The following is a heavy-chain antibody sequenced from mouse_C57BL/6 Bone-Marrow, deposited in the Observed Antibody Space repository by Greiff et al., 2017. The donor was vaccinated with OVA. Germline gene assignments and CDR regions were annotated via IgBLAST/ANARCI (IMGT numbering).Heavy chain of an antibody. D-gene: IGHD2-1*01. CDR1: GYTFTSYG. Sequence: VQLQQSGAELVRPGSSVKMSCKTSGYTFTSYGINWVKQRPGQGLEWIGYIYLGNGYTEYNEKFKGKATLTSDTSSSTAYMQLSSLTPEDSAIYFCARSLLWYPYWYFDVWGTGTTVTVSS. V-gene: IGHV1-58*01. CDR2: IYLGNGYT. J-gene: IGHJ1*03. CDR3: ARSLLWYPYWYFDV.